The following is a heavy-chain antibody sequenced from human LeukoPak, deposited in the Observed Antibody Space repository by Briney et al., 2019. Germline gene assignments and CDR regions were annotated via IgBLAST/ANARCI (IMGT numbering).Heavy chain of an antibody. V-gene: IGHV1-69*13. CDR1: GGTFSSYA. CDR3: ARGGRGIVVVPAAFNWFDP. J-gene: IGHJ5*02. CDR2: IIPIFGTA. D-gene: IGHD2-2*01. Sequence: ASVKVSCKASGGTFSSYAISWVRQAPGQGLEWMGGIIPIFGTANYAQKFQGRVTITADESTSTAYMELSSLRSEDTAVYYCARGGRGIVVVPAAFNWFDPWGPGNPGHRLL.